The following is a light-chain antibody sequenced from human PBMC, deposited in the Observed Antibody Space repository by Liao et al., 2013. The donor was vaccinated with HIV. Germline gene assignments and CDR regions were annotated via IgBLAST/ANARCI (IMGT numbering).Light chain of an antibody. Sequence: SSELTQSPSVSVSPGQTASITCSGDYLGDKYASWYQHKPGQAPVLVIYQDNKRPSGIPERFSGSNSGNTATLTISGTQAMDEADYYCQAWDSSAAWVFGGGTKLTVL. CDR3: QAWDSSAAWV. V-gene: IGLV3-1*01. J-gene: IGLJ3*02. CDR2: QDN. CDR1: YLGDKY.